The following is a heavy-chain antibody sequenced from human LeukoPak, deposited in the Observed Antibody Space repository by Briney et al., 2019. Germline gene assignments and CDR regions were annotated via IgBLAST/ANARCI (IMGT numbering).Heavy chain of an antibody. CDR2: IKSKTDGGTT. J-gene: IGHJ4*02. D-gene: IGHD2-15*01. Sequence: GGSLRLSCAASGFTFSSYAMSWVRQAPGKGLEWVGRIKSKTDGGTTDYAAPVKGRFTISRDDSKNTLYLQMNSLKTDDTAVYYCTLVGCSGGSCYAGHYWGQGILVTVSS. CDR1: GFTFSSYA. CDR3: TLVGCSGGSCYAGHY. V-gene: IGHV3-15*01.